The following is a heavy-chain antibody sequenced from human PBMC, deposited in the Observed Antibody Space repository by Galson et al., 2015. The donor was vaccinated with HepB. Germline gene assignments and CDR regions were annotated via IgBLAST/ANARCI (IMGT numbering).Heavy chain of an antibody. CDR3: TRLGDFSGYSSR. CDR2: IRSKTTNYAT. V-gene: IGHV3-73*01. J-gene: IGHJ4*02. CDR1: GFTFSGSA. D-gene: IGHD6-19*01. Sequence: SLRLSCAASGFTFSGSAIHWVRQASGKGPEWVGRIRSKTTNYATSYVPSLKGRFTISRDDSKNMAYLHIKSLKTEDTAVYYCTRLGDFSGYSSRWRQGTLVTVSA.